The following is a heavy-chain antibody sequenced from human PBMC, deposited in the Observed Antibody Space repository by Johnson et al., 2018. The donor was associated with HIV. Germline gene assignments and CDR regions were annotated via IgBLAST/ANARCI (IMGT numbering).Heavy chain of an antibody. D-gene: IGHD3/OR15-3a*01. Sequence: VQLVESGGGLVQPGGSLRLSCAASGFTVSSNYMSWVRQAPGKGLEWVSVIYSGGSTYYADSVKGRFTISRDNSKNTLYLQMNSLRAEDTAVYYCAREFGQASGYAFDIWAKGQWSPSLQ. V-gene: IGHV3-66*01. CDR2: IYSGGST. CDR1: GFTVSSNY. J-gene: IGHJ3*02. CDR3: AREFGQASGYAFDI.